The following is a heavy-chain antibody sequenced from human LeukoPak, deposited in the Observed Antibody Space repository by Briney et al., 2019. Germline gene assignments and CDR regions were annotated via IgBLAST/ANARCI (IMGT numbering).Heavy chain of an antibody. J-gene: IGHJ4*02. CDR2: ISPAGDYI. V-gene: IGHV3-23*01. D-gene: IGHD3-10*01. Sequence: PGGSLRLSCAASGFTFSSFAMSWVRQASGKGLEWVSAISPAGDYIYYADSVRGRFTTSRDNSMNTLYLQMNSLGAEDTAVYYCAKHVSGSLFYFDYWGQRTLVTVSS. CDR1: GFTFSSFA. CDR3: AKHVSGSLFYFDY.